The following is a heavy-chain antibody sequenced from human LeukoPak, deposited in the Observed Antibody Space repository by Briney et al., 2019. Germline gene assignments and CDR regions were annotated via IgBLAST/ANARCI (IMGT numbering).Heavy chain of an antibody. D-gene: IGHD5-18*01. J-gene: IGHJ6*03. CDR2: FYTSGQT. Sequence: PSETLSLTCTVSGGSISSSSYYWSWIRQPAGKGLEWMGHFYTSGQTSYNPSLKSRVTISVDTSKNQFSLKMNSVTAADTSVYYCARGVHGYSYGYVPWELYSYMDVWGKGTTVSISS. CDR1: GGSISSSSYY. V-gene: IGHV4-61*09. CDR3: ARGVHGYSYGYVPWELYSYMDV.